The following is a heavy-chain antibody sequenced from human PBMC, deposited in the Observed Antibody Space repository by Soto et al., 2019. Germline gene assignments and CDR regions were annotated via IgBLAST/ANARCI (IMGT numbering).Heavy chain of an antibody. CDR2: ISAHSGKT. J-gene: IGHJ4*02. D-gene: IGHD6-13*01. CDR1: GYNFTSYA. CDR3: ARIAASGIVHDFDF. V-gene: IGHV1-18*01. Sequence: QMQLVQSEGEVKKHGASVKISCRASGYNFTSYAINWVRQAPGQGLEWMGWISAHSGKTNDAQKVQGRVSMTTDTSTSTAYMALRSLPSDDTDIYYCARIAASGIVHDFDFWGQGTLVTGSS.